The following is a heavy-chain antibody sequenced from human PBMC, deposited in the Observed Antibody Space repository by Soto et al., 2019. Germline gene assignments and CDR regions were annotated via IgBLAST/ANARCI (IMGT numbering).Heavy chain of an antibody. CDR1: GYAFTTYG. CDR2: ISAHNGNT. D-gene: IGHD6-6*01. CDR3: ARGRDGDY. Sequence: QVHLVQSGAEVKKPGASVKVSCKGSGYAFTTYGITWVRQAPGQGLEWMGWISAHNGNTNYAQKLQGRVTVTRDTSTSTAYMELRSLSSDDTAVYYCARGRDGDYWGQGALVTVSS. J-gene: IGHJ4*02. V-gene: IGHV1-18*01.